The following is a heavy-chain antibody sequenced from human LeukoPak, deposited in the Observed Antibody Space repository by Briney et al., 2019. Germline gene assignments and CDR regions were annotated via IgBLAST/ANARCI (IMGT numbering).Heavy chain of an antibody. Sequence: TGGSLRLSCAVSGFPFSDYYMSWIRQAPGKGLEWVSYISNSGTTMFYADSVKGRFTISRDNARNLLYLQMNSLRAEDTALYYCARDRATVVTPLEYWGQGSLVTVSS. CDR2: ISNSGTTM. J-gene: IGHJ4*02. V-gene: IGHV3-11*01. CDR3: ARDRATVVTPLEY. CDR1: GFPFSDYY. D-gene: IGHD4-23*01.